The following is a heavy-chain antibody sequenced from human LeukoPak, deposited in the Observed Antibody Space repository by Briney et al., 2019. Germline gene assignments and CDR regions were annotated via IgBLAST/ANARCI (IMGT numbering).Heavy chain of an antibody. D-gene: IGHD2-2*01. J-gene: IGHJ5*02. V-gene: IGHV3-7*03. CDR2: IKQDGSEK. CDR3: ARYCSSTSCYSDWFDP. Sequence: LAGGSLRLSCAASGFTFSSYWMSWVRQAPGKGLEWVANIKQDGSEKYHVDSVKGRFTISRDNAKNSLYLQMNSLRAEDTAVYYCARYCSSTSCYSDWFDPWGQGTLVTVSS. CDR1: GFTFSSYW.